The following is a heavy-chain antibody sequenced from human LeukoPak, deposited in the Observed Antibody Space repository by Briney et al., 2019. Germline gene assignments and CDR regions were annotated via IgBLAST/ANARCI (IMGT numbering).Heavy chain of an antibody. D-gene: IGHD2-21*02. J-gene: IGHJ4*02. CDR1: GFTFSSYG. CDR2: ISRSGATI. Sequence: PGGSLRLSCAASGFTFSSYGMNWVRQAPGKGPEWIPYISRSGATIYYADSVKGRFTISRDNAKNSLYLQMSSLGAEDTAIYYCSRDRGGGDIYFDYWGQGTLVPASS. V-gene: IGHV3-48*03. CDR3: SRDRGGGDIYFDY.